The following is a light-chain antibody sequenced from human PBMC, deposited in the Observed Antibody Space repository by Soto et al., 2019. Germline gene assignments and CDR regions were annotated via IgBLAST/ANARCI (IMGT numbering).Light chain of an antibody. Sequence: DIQLTPSPSSLSASVGDRVTITCRVSQDITSYLNWYRQKPGKVPKFLIYSASNLQSGVPSRFSGSGSGTDFTLIISSLQPEGVATYCGQRTYNAPPVTFGPGPKVDI. V-gene: IGKV1-27*01. J-gene: IGKJ3*01. CDR3: QRTYNAPPVT. CDR2: SAS. CDR1: QDITSY.